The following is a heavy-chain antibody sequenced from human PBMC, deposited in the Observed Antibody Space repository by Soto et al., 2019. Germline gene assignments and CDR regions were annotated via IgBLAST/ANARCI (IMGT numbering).Heavy chain of an antibody. D-gene: IGHD1-26*01. CDR3: ASSIVGAKDFSY. CDR1: GGSISSGGYS. CDR2: IYHSGST. Sequence: QLPLQESGSGLVKPSQTLSLTCAVSGGSISSGGYSWSWIRQPPGKGLEWIGYIYHSGSTYYNPSLKSRVTISVDRSKNQFSLKLSSVTAADTAVYYCASSIVGAKDFSYWGQGTLVTVSS. V-gene: IGHV4-30-2*01. J-gene: IGHJ4*02.